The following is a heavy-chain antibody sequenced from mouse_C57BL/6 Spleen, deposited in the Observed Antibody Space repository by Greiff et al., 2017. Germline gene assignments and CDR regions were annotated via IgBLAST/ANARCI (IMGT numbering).Heavy chain of an antibody. D-gene: IGHD2-3*01. CDR2: INPSTGGT. CDR3: ARSMDDYAMDY. V-gene: IGHV1-42*01. J-gene: IGHJ4*01. CDR1: GYSFTGYY. Sequence: EVKLMESGPELVKPGASVKISCKASGYSFTGYYMHWVKQSPETSLEWIGEINPSTGGTTYNQKFKAKATLTVDKSSSTAYMQLKSLTSEDSAVYYCARSMDDYAMDYWGQGTSVTVSS.